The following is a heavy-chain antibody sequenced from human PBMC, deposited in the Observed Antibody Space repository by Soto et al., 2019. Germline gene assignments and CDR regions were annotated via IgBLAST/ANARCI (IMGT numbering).Heavy chain of an antibody. CDR2: IIPIFGTA. Sequence: QVQLVQSGAEVKKPGSSVKVSCKASGGTFSSYAISWVRQAPGQGLEWMGGIIPIFGTANYAQKFQGRVTITXXEXTXXAYMELSSLRSEDTAVYYCARSGACSGGSCYSFDPWGQGTLVTVSS. V-gene: IGHV1-69*05. CDR1: GGTFSSYA. CDR3: ARSGACSGGSCYSFDP. D-gene: IGHD2-15*01. J-gene: IGHJ5*02.